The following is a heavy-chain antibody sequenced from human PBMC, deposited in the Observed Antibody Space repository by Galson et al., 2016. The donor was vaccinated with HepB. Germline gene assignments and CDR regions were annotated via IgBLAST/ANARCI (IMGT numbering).Heavy chain of an antibody. D-gene: IGHD3-16*01. J-gene: IGHJ4*02. CDR3: AKVGPITGGLARYFDS. V-gene: IGHV1-3*01. Sequence: SVKVSCKASGYTFNNYPIHWVRQAPGQRLEWMGWINAANGDTGYLQKFQGRVTIDRDTSARTVYMELTSLTPEDTAIYYCAKVGPITGGLARYFDSWGQGTLVTVSS. CDR2: INAANGDT. CDR1: GYTFNNYP.